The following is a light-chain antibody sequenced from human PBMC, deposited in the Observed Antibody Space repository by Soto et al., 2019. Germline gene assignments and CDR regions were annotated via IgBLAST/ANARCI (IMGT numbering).Light chain of an antibody. J-gene: IGLJ1*01. V-gene: IGLV2-11*01. Sequence: QYVLTPPRPLSGSPRQSGTIYCPGTRSDFGGYNYVSWYQHHPGKAPKLMIYDVSERPSGVPDRFSGSKSGNTASLTISGLQAEDEADYYCCSYAGTFYGLGTGTKVTV. CDR3: CSYAGTFYG. CDR2: DVS. CDR1: RSDFGGYNY.